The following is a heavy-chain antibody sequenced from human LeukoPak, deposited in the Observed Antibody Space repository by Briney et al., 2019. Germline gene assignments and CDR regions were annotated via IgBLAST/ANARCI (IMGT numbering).Heavy chain of an antibody. V-gene: IGHV1-46*01. CDR1: GYTFTSYY. CDR2: INPSGGST. J-gene: IGHJ4*02. D-gene: IGHD3-3*01. Sequence: ASVKVSCKASGYTFTSYYMHWVRQAPGQGLEWMGIINPSGGSTSYAQKFQGRVTMTRDTSTSTVYMELSSLRSEDTAVYYCAREGITIFGVVIDTYYFDYWGQGTLVTVSS. CDR3: AREGITIFGVVIDTYYFDY.